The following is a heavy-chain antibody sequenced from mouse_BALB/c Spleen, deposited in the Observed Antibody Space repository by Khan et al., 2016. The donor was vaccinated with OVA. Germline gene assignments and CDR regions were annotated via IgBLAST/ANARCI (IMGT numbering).Heavy chain of an antibody. CDR1: GFSLTSYG. CDR3: AKFTPDYYSMDD. Sequence: QVQLKESGPGLVAPSQSLSITCTVSGFSLTSYGVNWVRQPPGKGLEWLGVIWGDGSTNYHSTLKSRLIISKDNSKRQVFLTLNSLQPDDTATYYCAKFTPDYYSMDDWGQGTSVTVSS. J-gene: IGHJ4*01. V-gene: IGHV2-3*01. CDR2: IWGDGST. D-gene: IGHD1-1*01.